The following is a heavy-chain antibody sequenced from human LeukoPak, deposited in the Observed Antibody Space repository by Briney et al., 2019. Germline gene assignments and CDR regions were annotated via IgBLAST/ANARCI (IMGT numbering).Heavy chain of an antibody. CDR3: AGGEILTGHYTFDY. V-gene: IGHV3-23*01. Sequence: GGSLRLSCAASGFTVSSYAMSWVRQAPGKGLEWVSSISGSGGSTYYADSVKGRFAISRDNSKNTLYLQMNSLRAEDTAVYYCAGGEILTGHYTFDYWGQGTLVTVSS. CDR2: ISGSGGST. J-gene: IGHJ4*02. D-gene: IGHD3-9*01. CDR1: GFTVSSYA.